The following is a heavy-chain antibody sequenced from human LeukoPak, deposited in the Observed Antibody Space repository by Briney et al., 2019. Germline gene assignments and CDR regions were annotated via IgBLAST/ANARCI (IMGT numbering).Heavy chain of an antibody. V-gene: IGHV3-48*01. CDR3: ARPTTSGWYPH. J-gene: IGHJ3*01. Sequence: GGSLRLSCAASGFTFSDYDMNWIRQAPGTGLEWVSYITGSSSSKYYADSVKGRFTISRDNAKNSLYLQMNSLRAEDTAVYYCARPTTSGWYPHWGQGTMVTVSS. CDR1: GFTFSDYD. CDR2: ITGSSSSK. D-gene: IGHD6-19*01.